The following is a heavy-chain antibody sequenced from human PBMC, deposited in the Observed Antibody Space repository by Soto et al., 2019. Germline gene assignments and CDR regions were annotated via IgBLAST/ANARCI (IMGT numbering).Heavy chain of an antibody. J-gene: IGHJ5*02. CDR1: GCSISSSIYY. Sequence: SETLSLTCPVSGCSISSSIYYWGWIRQPPGKGLEWIGSIYYSGSTYYNPSLKSRVTISVDTSKNQFSLKLSSVTAADTAVYYCARGARKVDFWSGYQNWFDPWGQGTLVTVSS. CDR3: ARGARKVDFWSGYQNWFDP. V-gene: IGHV4-39*01. D-gene: IGHD3-3*01. CDR2: IYYSGST.